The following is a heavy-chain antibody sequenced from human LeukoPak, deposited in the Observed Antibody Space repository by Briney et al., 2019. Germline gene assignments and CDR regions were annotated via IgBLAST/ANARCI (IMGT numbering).Heavy chain of an antibody. V-gene: IGHV3-20*04. D-gene: IGHD6-13*01. CDR3: AKVIAAADDAFDI. Sequence: GGSLRLSCAASGFSFDDYGMSWVRQARGKGLEWVSGINWNGGSTGYADSVKGRFTISRDNSKNTLYLQMNSLRAEDTAVYYCAKVIAAADDAFDIWGQGTMVTVSS. CDR1: GFSFDDYG. CDR2: INWNGGST. J-gene: IGHJ3*02.